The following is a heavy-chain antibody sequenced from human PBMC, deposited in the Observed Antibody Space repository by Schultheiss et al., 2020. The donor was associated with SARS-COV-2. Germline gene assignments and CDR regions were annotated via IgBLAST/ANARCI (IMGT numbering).Heavy chain of an antibody. CDR2: ISYDGSNK. Sequence: GGSLRLSCAASGFTFSSYSMNWVRQAPGKGLEWVAVISYDGSNKYYADSVKGRFTISRDNSKNTLYLQMNSLRAEDTAVYYCAKEGDVSWGQGTMVTVSS. CDR1: GFTFSSYS. J-gene: IGHJ3*01. CDR3: AKEGDVS. V-gene: IGHV3-30*18. D-gene: IGHD5-24*01.